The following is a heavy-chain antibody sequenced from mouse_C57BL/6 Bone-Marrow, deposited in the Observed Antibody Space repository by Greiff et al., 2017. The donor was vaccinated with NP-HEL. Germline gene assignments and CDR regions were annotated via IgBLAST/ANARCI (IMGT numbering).Heavy chain of an antibody. D-gene: IGHD1-1*01. V-gene: IGHV5-17*01. CDR2: ISSGSSTI. CDR1: GFTFSDYG. CDR3: ANHGGYWYFDV. Sequence: EVQLVESGGGLVKPGGSLKLSCAASGFTFSDYGMHWVRQAPEKGLEWVAYISSGSSTIYYADTVKGRFTISRDNAKNTLFLQMTSLRSEDTAMYYCANHGGYWYFDVWGTGTTVTVSS. J-gene: IGHJ1*03.